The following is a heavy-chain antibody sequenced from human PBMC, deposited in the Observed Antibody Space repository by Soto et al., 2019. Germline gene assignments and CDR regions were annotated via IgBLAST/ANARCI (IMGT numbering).Heavy chain of an antibody. Sequence: QMQLQESGPGLVKPSETLSLTCTVSGGSISRNSYYWGWIRQPPGNGLAWIGSIYYSGSTYYNPSLKSRVTISVDTSKNQFALKLSSVTAADTAVYYCARHDWNGVDYWGQGTLVTVSS. V-gene: IGHV4-39*01. CDR3: ARHDWNGVDY. CDR1: GGSISRNSYY. CDR2: IYYSGST. J-gene: IGHJ4*02. D-gene: IGHD1-1*01.